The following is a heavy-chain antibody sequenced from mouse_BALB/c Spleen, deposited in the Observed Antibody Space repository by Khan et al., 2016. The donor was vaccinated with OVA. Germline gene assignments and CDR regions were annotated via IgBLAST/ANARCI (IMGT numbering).Heavy chain of an antibody. CDR2: IYPVDGSS. CDR1: GYTLTSYY. CDR3: ARGYYGYLDY. V-gene: IGHV1S56*01. D-gene: IGHD1-1*01. J-gene: IGHJ2*01. Sequence: QVQLQQSGPELVRPGASVKMSCKASGYTLTSYYIHWVKQRPGQGLEWIGRIYPVDGSSKYNEKFKGKSTLTADKSSSTAYMLLSSLTSEDSAIYFCARGYYGYLDYWGQGTTLTVSS.